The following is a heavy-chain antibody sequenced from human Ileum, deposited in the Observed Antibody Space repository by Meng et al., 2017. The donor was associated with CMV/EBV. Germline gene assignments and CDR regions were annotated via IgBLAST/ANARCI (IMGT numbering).Heavy chain of an antibody. J-gene: IGHJ4*02. V-gene: IGHV4-4*07. CDR2: IYSSGST. CDR1: GDSISSNF. Sequence: QGQLQESGSGLVKPSETLSLTCTVSGDSISSNFWSWIRQPAGKGLEWIGRIYSSGSTFYSPSLNSRVTMSVDTSKNQFSLSLASVTAADTAIYFCAREESVGIAVTGTFDYWGQGILVTVSS. CDR3: AREESVGIAVTGTFDY. D-gene: IGHD6-19*01.